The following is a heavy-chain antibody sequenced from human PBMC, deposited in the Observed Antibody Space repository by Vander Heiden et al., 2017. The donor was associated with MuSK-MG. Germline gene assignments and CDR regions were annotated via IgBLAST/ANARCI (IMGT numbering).Heavy chain of an antibody. CDR2: IKQDGSEK. D-gene: IGHD3-9*01. V-gene: IGHV3-7*01. CDR3: VRPLSLTGATDGFDI. J-gene: IGHJ3*02. CDR1: GFTFSNYW. Sequence: EVQLVESGGGLVQPGGSLRLSCAASGFTFSNYWMNWVRQAPGKGLQWVANIKQDGSEKYYLDSVKGRFTLSRDNAKNSLYLQMSSLRVEDTAVYYCVRPLSLTGATDGFDIWGQGTMVTVSS.